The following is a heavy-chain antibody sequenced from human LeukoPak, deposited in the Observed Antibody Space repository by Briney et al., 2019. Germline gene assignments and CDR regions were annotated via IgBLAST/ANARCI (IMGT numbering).Heavy chain of an antibody. V-gene: IGHV3-53*01. CDR2: IYSGGST. D-gene: IGHD2-21*02. CDR1: GFTVSSNY. Sequence: GGSRRLSCAASGFTVSSNYISWVRQAPGKGLEWVSVIYSGGSTYYADSVKGRFTISRDNSKNTLYLQRHSLRVEDTAVYYCAIGVVVTLGTYYFDYWGQGTLVSVSS. J-gene: IGHJ4*02. CDR3: AIGVVVTLGTYYFDY.